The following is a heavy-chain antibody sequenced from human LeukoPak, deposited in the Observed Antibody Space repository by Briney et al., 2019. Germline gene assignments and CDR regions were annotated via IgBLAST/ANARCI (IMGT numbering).Heavy chain of an antibody. Sequence: PSETLSLTCAVYGGSFSGYYWSWIRQPPGKGLEWIEEINHSGSTNYNPSLKSRVTISVDTSKNQFSLKLSSVTAADTAVYYCARLRAGYSYGLANNDYWGQATLVTVSS. CDR3: ARLRAGYSYGLANNDY. CDR2: INHSGST. V-gene: IGHV4-34*01. CDR1: GGSFSGYY. D-gene: IGHD5-18*01. J-gene: IGHJ4*02.